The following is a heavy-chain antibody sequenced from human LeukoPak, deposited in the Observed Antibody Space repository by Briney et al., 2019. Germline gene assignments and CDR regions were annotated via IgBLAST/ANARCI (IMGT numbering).Heavy chain of an antibody. J-gene: IGHJ3*02. CDR1: GLTFDDYA. Sequence: PGRSLRLSCAASGLTFDDYAMHWVRQAPGKGLEWVSGISWNSGSIGYADSVKGRFTISRDNAKNSLYLQMNSLRAEDTALYYCAKDLLPYPTGSDIWGQGTMVTVSS. V-gene: IGHV3-9*01. D-gene: IGHD1-14*01. CDR3: AKDLLPYPTGSDI. CDR2: ISWNSGSI.